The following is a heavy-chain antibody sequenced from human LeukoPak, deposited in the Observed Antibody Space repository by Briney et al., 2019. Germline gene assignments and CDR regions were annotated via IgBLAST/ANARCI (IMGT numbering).Heavy chain of an antibody. D-gene: IGHD5-18*01. J-gene: IGHJ4*02. Sequence: GGSLRLSCAASGFVFSGYEMHWVRQAPGKGLEWLSCISTSGSTIYYADSVKGRFTFSRDNARNSLYLQMNSLRAEDTALYYCARDGPAYSFDYWGQGTLVTVSS. CDR1: GFVFSGYE. CDR3: ARDGPAYSFDY. CDR2: ISTSGSTI. V-gene: IGHV3-48*03.